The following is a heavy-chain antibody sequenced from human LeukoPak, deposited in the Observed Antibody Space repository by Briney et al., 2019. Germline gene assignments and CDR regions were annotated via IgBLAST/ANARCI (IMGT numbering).Heavy chain of an antibody. D-gene: IGHD3-22*01. J-gene: IGHJ4*02. CDR2: INHSGST. CDR3: ARLGYYDSSGSTEGDY. V-gene: IGHV4-34*01. Sequence: SETLSLTCAVYGTSFTRYYWTWVRQSPGKGLEWIGDINHSGSTNYNPSLKSRVTISVDTSKNQFSLKLSSVNAADTAVYYCARLGYYDSSGSTEGDYWGQGTLVTVSS. CDR1: GTSFTRYY.